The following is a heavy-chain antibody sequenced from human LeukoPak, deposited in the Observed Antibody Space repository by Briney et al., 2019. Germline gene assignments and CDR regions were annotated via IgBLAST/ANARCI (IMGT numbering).Heavy chain of an antibody. CDR1: GLTFSRYA. Sequence: PGGSLRLSCAASGLTFSRYAMSWVRQAPGKGLEWVSAISASGGSTYYADSVKGRFTISRDNSKNTLYLQMNSLRVEDTAVYYCAEEVYYFDTSGLYSFAFDIWGQGTMVTVPS. J-gene: IGHJ3*02. V-gene: IGHV3-23*01. D-gene: IGHD3-22*01. CDR2: ISASGGST. CDR3: AEEVYYFDTSGLYSFAFDI.